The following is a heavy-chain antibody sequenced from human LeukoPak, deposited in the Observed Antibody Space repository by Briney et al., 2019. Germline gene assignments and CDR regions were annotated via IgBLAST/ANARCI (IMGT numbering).Heavy chain of an antibody. D-gene: IGHD3-22*01. CDR1: GGSFSGYY. J-gene: IGHJ6*02. Sequence: PLETLSLTCAVYGGSFSGYYWSWIRQPPGKGLEWIGEINHSGSTNYNPSLKSRVTISVDTSKNQFSLKLSSVTAADTAVYYCARPLREIVYYYGMDVWGQGTTVTVSS. CDR2: INHSGST. CDR3: ARPLREIVYYYGMDV. V-gene: IGHV4-34*01.